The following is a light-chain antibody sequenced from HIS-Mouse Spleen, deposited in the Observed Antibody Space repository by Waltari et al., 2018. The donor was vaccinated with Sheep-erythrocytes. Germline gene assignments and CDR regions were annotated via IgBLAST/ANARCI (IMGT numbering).Light chain of an antibody. CDR3: QAWDSSTAV. Sequence: SYELTQPPSVSVSPGQTASITCSGDTLGDKYACWYQQKPGQSPVLVIHQDSKRPSGIPERFSGSNSGNTATLTISGTQAMDEADYYCQAWDSSTAVFGGGTKLTVL. CDR2: QDS. J-gene: IGLJ2*01. CDR1: TLGDKY. V-gene: IGLV3-1*01.